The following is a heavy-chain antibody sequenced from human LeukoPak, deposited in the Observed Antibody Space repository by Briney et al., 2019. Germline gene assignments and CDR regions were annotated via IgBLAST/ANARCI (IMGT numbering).Heavy chain of an antibody. J-gene: IGHJ4*02. Sequence: PSETLSLTCTVSGDAITGSSYYWGWIRQPRGKGLEWIGSMYYSGSAFSNPSLRSRVNMSADTSKNQFSLKLSSVTAADTAVYYCARQYYDRTGYYYFDNWSQGTQVTVSS. D-gene: IGHD3-22*01. V-gene: IGHV4-39*01. CDR3: ARQYYDRTGYYYFDN. CDR2: MYYSGSA. CDR1: GDAITGSSYY.